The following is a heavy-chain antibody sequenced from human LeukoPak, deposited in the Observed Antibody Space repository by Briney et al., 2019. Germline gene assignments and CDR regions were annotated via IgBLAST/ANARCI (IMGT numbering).Heavy chain of an antibody. CDR1: GGSISSHY. D-gene: IGHD3-22*01. CDR2: IYDSGST. V-gene: IGHV4-59*11. J-gene: IGHJ4*02. Sequence: SETLSLTCTVSGGSISSHYWSWIRQPPGKGLEWIGYIYDSGSTNYNPSLKSRVTISVDTSKNQFSLKLSSVTAADTAVYYCALRAYYYDSSGYPKNWGQGTLVTVSS. CDR3: ALRAYYYDSSGYPKN.